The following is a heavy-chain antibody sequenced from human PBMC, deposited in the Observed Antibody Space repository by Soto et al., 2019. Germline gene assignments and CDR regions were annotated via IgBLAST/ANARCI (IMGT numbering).Heavy chain of an antibody. CDR1: GFPFREFG. Sequence: SCVASGFPFREFGMHWVRQAPGKGLEWVALISYDGSDYADSVKGRFTISRDDSRDTLFLHMDNLRPDDTGVYYCARRWNYYLDFWGQGTLVTVSS. J-gene: IGHJ4*02. V-gene: IGHV3-33*05. CDR3: ARRWNYYLDF. CDR2: ISYDGSD. D-gene: IGHD1-1*01.